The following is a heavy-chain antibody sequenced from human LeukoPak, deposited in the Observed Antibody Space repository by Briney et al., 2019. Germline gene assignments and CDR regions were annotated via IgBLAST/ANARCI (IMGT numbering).Heavy chain of an antibody. Sequence: PSETLSLTCTVSGYSISSGYYWGWIRQPPGKGLEWIGSIYHSGNTYYNPSLKSRVTISVDTSKNQFSLKLSSVTAADTAVYYCARDPSTTVGDYWGQGTLVTVSS. CDR2: IYHSGNT. D-gene: IGHD4-11*01. CDR3: ARDPSTTVGDY. J-gene: IGHJ4*02. V-gene: IGHV4-38-2*02. CDR1: GYSISSGYY.